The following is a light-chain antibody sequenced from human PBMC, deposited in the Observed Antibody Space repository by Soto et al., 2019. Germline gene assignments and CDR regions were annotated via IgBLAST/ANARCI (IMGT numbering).Light chain of an antibody. J-gene: IGKJ2*01. CDR1: QSVSSK. CDR2: TAS. CDR3: QQYYNWPLEYT. V-gene: IGKV3-15*01. Sequence: EIVMTQSPGTLSVSPGERVTLSCRASQSVSSKVAWYQQKPGQAPRLLIFTASLRATGVPARFSGSGSGTEFTLTICSLQSEDFAVYWCQQYYNWPLEYTFGQGTKLEI.